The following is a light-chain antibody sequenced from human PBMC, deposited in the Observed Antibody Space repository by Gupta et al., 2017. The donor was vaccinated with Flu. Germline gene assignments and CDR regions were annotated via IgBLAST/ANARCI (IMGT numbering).Light chain of an antibody. CDR3: QQSQSTWRT. CDR2: VAS. V-gene: IGKV1-39*01. J-gene: IGKJ4*01. CDR1: EIINTY. Sequence: PSSLSASVGDRVTITCRTSEIINTYLNWYQQKPGKAPKLLIYVASHLQSGVPSRFSGSGSGTGFTLTISNIQLEDFATYYCQQSQSTWRTFGGGTKVEI.